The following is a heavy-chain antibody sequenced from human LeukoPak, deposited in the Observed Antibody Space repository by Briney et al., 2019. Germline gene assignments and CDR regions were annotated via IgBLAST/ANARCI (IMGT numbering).Heavy chain of an antibody. Sequence: GGSLRLSCAASGFTFSSYGMHWVRQAPGKGLEWVANIKQDGSEKYYVDSVKGRFTISRDNAKNSLYLQMNSLRAEDTAVYYCARDGEPGWGQGTLVTVSS. J-gene: IGHJ4*02. CDR2: IKQDGSEK. CDR3: ARDGEPG. V-gene: IGHV3-7*01. D-gene: IGHD1-14*01. CDR1: GFTFSSYG.